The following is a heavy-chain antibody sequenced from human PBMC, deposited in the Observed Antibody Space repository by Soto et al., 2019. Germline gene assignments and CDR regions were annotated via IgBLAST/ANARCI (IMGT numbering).Heavy chain of an antibody. V-gene: IGHV3-30-3*01. J-gene: IGHJ6*02. CDR2: ISYDGNNK. CDR1: GFTSSSYV. Sequence: QVQLVESGGGVVQPGRSLRLSCAASGFTSSSYVMYWVRQAPGKGLEWVAAISYDGNNKYYADSVKGRFTISRDNSKNTLYLQMNSLRAEDTAVYYCARAGCDGGSCYTLVGLRYGMDVWGQGTTVTVSS. D-gene: IGHD2-15*01. CDR3: ARAGCDGGSCYTLVGLRYGMDV.